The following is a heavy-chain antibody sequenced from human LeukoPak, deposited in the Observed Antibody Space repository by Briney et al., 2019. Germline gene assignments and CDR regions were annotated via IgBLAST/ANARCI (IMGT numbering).Heavy chain of an antibody. D-gene: IGHD5-18*01. Sequence: PGGSLRLSCAASGFTFSSYGMHWVRQAPGKGLEWVAVISYDGSNKYYADSVKGRFTISRGNSKNTLYLQMNSLRAEDSAVYYCAKGEIQLWLAYWGQGTLVTVSS. CDR1: GFTFSSYG. CDR2: ISYDGSNK. J-gene: IGHJ4*02. CDR3: AKGEIQLWLAY. V-gene: IGHV3-30*18.